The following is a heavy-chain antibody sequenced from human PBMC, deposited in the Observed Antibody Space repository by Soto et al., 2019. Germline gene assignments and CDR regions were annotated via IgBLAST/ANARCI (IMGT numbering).Heavy chain of an antibody. V-gene: IGHV1-18*01. CDR1: GYFFTSYA. J-gene: IGHJ6*02. CDR2: ISANDGET. D-gene: IGHD4-4*01. CDR3: ARDGMATVDHYFYGMDV. Sequence: QIHLVQSGGEVKKTGASVRVSCKASGYFFTSYAIGWVRQAPGQGLEWMGWISANDGETYYAPKLQDRLTMTTDTSTSKAYMELRSLRSDDTAVYYCARDGMATVDHYFYGMDVWGQGTTVIVSS.